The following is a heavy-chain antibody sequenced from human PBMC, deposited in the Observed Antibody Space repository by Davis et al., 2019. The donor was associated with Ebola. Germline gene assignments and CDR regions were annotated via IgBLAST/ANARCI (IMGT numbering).Heavy chain of an antibody. CDR3: ARGRNWFDP. Sequence: GESLKISCTASGFTFSTSAMHWVRQAPGKGLEWVAFIWFDGVYKSYADSVKGRFTISRDISKNTLYLQMSSLRGEDTAAYYCARGRNWFDPWGQGTLVTVSS. CDR2: IWFDGVYK. CDR1: GFTFSTSA. V-gene: IGHV3-33*01. J-gene: IGHJ5*02.